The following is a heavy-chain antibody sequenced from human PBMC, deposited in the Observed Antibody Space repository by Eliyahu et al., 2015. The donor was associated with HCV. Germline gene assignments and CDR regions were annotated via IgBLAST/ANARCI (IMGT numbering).Heavy chain of an antibody. V-gene: IGHV3-7*05. D-gene: IGHD5-24*01. Sequence: EVQLVESGGASVQPGGSLRLSCAGTGFTFRNYWMSWLRQAPGKGLEWXANINEDGSDLNYGDSVTGRFTISRDNARSLLFLQMSSLGADDTAVYYCTRHEQILIATYDCWGQGTLVTVSS. CDR1: GFTFRNYW. CDR2: INEDGSDL. J-gene: IGHJ4*02. CDR3: TRHEQILIATYDC.